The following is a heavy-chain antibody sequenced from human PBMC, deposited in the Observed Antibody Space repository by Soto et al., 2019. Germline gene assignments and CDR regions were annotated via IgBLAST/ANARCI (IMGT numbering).Heavy chain of an antibody. J-gene: IGHJ4*02. D-gene: IGHD2-21*01. Sequence: QVQLVQSGAEVKAPGSSVKVSCKPSGNTFSGYTFNWVRQAPGQGLEWMGGISPLFGMTNFAQKFQDRITITADESTTTAYMEVRSLRSEDTAVYYCARGSIAVGPTKGPFAYWGLGTLVTVSS. CDR1: GNTFSGYT. CDR3: ARGSIAVGPTKGPFAY. V-gene: IGHV1-69*01. CDR2: ISPLFGMT.